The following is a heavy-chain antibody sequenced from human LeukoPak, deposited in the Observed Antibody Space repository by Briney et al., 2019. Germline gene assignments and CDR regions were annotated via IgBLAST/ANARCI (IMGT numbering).Heavy chain of an antibody. V-gene: IGHV4-59*01. Sequence: EASETLSLTCAVYGGSFSGYYWSWIRQPPGKGLEWIGYIYYSGSTNYNPSLKSRVTISVDTSKNQFSLKLSSVTAADTAVYYCAREGAYGDYAIDYWGQGTLVTVSS. CDR2: IYYSGST. CDR3: AREGAYGDYAIDY. D-gene: IGHD4-17*01. CDR1: GGSFSGYY. J-gene: IGHJ4*02.